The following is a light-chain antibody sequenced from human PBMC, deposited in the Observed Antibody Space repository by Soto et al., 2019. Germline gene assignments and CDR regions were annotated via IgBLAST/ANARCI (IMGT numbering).Light chain of an antibody. CDR3: HQYENSPRT. V-gene: IGKV3-20*01. CDR1: QSLSSSY. CDR2: DAS. J-gene: IGKJ1*01. Sequence: EIVLTQSPGTLSLSPGERATLSCRTSQSLSSSYLAWYQQKPGQAPRLLIYDASSRATGIPDRFSGSGSGTDFTLTISRLEPEDFAVYYCHQYENSPRTFGQGTKVEIK.